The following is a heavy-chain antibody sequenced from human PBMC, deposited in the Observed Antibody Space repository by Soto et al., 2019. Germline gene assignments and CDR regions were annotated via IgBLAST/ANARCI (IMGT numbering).Heavy chain of an antibody. CDR2: ISFDGGSQ. CDR3: AKDSSVTAAGSGGWFDP. CDR1: GFDFNTYG. J-gene: IGHJ5*02. Sequence: QVQLVESGGGVVQPGRSLRLSCAASGFDFNTYGLHWVRQAPGKGLEWVAAISFDGGSQYYADSVKGRSTVSRDKSNSTLYLQMNSLGAEDTATYFCAKDSSVTAAGSGGWFDPWGPGTLVIVSS. V-gene: IGHV3-30*18. D-gene: IGHD6-13*01.